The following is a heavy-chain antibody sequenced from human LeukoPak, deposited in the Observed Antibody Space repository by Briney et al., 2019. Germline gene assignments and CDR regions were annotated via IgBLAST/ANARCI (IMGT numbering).Heavy chain of an antibody. V-gene: IGHV3-23*01. CDR1: GFTFSSYA. J-gene: IGHJ4*02. CDR3: AKDPRVVVVPAVRGGFDY. CDR2: ISGSGGST. Sequence: GGSLRLSCAASGFTFSSYAMSWVRQAPGKGLEWVSAISGSGGSTYYADSVKGRFTISRDNSKNTLYLQMNSLRAEDTAVYYCAKDPRVVVVPAVRGGFDYWGRGPLVTVSS. D-gene: IGHD2-2*01.